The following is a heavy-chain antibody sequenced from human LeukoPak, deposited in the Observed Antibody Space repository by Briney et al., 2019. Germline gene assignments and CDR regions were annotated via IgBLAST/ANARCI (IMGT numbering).Heavy chain of an antibody. CDR3: AREPRRRIAVAGTSDAFDI. D-gene: IGHD6-19*01. CDR2: ISSSGSTT. CDR1: GFTFSSYE. J-gene: IGHJ3*02. Sequence: GGSLRLSCAASGFTFSSYEMNWVRQAPGKGVEWVSYISSSGSTTYYADSVKGRFTICRENDKKSLYVKINSLRAEDTAVYYCAREPRRRIAVAGTSDAFDIWGQGTMVTVSS. V-gene: IGHV3-48*03.